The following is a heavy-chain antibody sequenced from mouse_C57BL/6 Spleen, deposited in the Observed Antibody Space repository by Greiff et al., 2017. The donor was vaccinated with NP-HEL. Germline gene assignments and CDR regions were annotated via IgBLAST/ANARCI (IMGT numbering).Heavy chain of an antibody. D-gene: IGHD1-1*01. Sequence: DVHLVESGGDLVKPGGSLKLSCAASGFTFSSYGMSWVRQTPDKRLEWVATISSGGSYTYYPDSVKGRFTISRDNAKNTLYLQMSSLKSEDTAMYYCASHPGVVATGYFDVWGTGTTVTVSS. CDR1: GFTFSSYG. V-gene: IGHV5-6*01. J-gene: IGHJ1*03. CDR2: ISSGGSYT. CDR3: ASHPGVVATGYFDV.